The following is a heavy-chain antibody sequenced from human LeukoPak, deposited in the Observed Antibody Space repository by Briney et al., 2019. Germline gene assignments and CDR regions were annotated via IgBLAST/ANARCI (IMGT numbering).Heavy chain of an antibody. CDR1: GFTVSSYY. CDR3: ARVLWFGESYYFDY. J-gene: IGHJ4*02. D-gene: IGHD3-10*01. Sequence: GGSLRLSCAASGFTVSSYYMSWVRQAPGKGLEWVSVFYIGGSIYYADSVKGRFTISRDNSKSTLYLQMNILRAEDTAVYYCARVLWFGESYYFDYWGQGTLVTVSS. CDR2: FYIGGSI. V-gene: IGHV3-66*01.